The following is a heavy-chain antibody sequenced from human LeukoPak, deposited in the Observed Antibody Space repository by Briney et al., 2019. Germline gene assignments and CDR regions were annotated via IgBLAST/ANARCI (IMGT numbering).Heavy chain of an antibody. V-gene: IGHV5-51*01. D-gene: IGHD2-2*01. CDR3: AMSPSVCGSSTSCYLDY. CDR1: GYSFPGFY. CDR2: IYPGNSDI. J-gene: IGHJ4*02. Sequence: GESLKISCQGSGYSFPGFYIHWMRLMPGKGLEWIGTIYPGNSDIKYRPSLQGQVTISADRSISTAYLQWSSLKSSDTATYYCAMSPSVCGSSTSCYLDYWGQGTLVTVSS.